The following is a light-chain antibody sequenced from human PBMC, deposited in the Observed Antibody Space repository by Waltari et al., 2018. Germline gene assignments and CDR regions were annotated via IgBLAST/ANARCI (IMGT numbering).Light chain of an antibody. Sequence: QSALTQPRSVSGSPGQSVTISCTGTSSDVGGYNYVSWYQQHPGKAPKLMIYDVSKRPSGVPDRSSGSKSGNTASLTISGLQAEDEADYYCCSYAGSYTFEGVFGGGTKLTVL. J-gene: IGLJ2*01. CDR2: DVS. V-gene: IGLV2-11*01. CDR1: SSDVGGYNY. CDR3: CSYAGSYTFEGV.